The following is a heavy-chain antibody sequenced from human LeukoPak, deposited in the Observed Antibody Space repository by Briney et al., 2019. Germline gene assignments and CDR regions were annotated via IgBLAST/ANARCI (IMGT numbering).Heavy chain of an antibody. CDR1: GFTFSSYA. J-gene: IGHJ5*02. V-gene: IGHV3-30*04. CDR2: ISYDGSNK. CDR3: ARAPHGKAYNWFDP. Sequence: GRSLRLSCAASGFTFSSYAMHWVRQAPGKGLEWVAVISYDGSNKYYADSVKGRFTISRDNSKNTLYLQMNSLRAEDTAVYYCARAPHGKAYNWFDPWGQGTLVTVSS.